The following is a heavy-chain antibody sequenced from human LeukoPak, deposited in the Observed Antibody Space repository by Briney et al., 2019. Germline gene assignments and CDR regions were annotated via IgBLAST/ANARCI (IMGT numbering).Heavy chain of an antibody. V-gene: IGHV1-24*01. CDR2: FDAEDGET. Sequence: ASVKVSCKVSGYTLTELSMHWVRQAPGKGLEWMGGFDAEDGETIDPQKFQARVTMTEDTSTDTAYMELSSLRSEDTAVYYCATDAPRITMVRGVIIRNPLPDAFDSWGQGTMVTVSS. J-gene: IGHJ3*02. D-gene: IGHD3-10*01. CDR1: GYTLTELS. CDR3: ATDAPRITMVRGVIIRNPLPDAFDS.